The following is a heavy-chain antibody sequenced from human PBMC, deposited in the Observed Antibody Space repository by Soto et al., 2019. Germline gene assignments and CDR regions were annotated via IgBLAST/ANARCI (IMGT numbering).Heavy chain of an antibody. CDR1: GFTFSSYG. CDR3: AKEGLRLYYYGMDV. D-gene: IGHD4-17*01. CDR2: ISYDGSNK. J-gene: IGHJ6*02. V-gene: IGHV3-30*18. Sequence: GSLRLSCAASGFTFSSYGMHWVRQAPGKGLEWVAVISYDGSNKYYADSVKGRFTISRDNSKNTLYLQMNSLRAEDTAVYYCAKEGLRLYYYGMDVWGQGTTVTVSS.